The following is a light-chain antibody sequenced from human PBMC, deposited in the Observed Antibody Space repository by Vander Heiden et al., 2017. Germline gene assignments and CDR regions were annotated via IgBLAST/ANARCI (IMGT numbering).Light chain of an antibody. CDR1: QYISSY. CDR3: QQSYSTPAIT. CDR2: AAS. Sequence: DIQMTQSPSSLSAYVGDRVTITCRASQYISSYLNWYQLKPGKAPKLLIYAASSLQSGVPSRFSGSGSGTDFTITISSLQPEDFATYSCQQSYSTPAITFGQGTRLEIK. J-gene: IGKJ5*01. V-gene: IGKV1-39*01.